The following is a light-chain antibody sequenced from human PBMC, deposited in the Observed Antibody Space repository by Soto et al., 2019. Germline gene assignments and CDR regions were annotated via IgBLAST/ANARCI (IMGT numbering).Light chain of an antibody. CDR1: QSVSNY. CDR2: DAS. Sequence: EIVLTQFPATLSLSPGERATLSCRASQSVSNYLAWYQQKPGQAPRLLIYDASNRATDIPARFSGSGSGTDFTLTISRLEPEDFAVYYCQYYVSSPLTFGGGTKVDIK. V-gene: IGKV3-11*01. CDR3: QYYVSSPLT. J-gene: IGKJ4*01.